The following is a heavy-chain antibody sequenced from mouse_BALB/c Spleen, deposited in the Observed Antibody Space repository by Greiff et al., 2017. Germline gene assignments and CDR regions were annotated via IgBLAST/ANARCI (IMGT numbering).Heavy chain of an antibody. CDR3: ARAATVVGYFDY. CDR1: GYSFTGYY. V-gene: IGHV1S34*01. D-gene: IGHD1-1*01. CDR2: ISCYNGAT. Sequence: LVKTGASVKISCKASGYSFTGYYMHWVKQRHGKSLEWIGYISCYNGATSYNQKFKGKATFTVDTSSSTAYMQINSLTSEDSAVYYCARAATVVGYFDYWGQGTTLTVAA. J-gene: IGHJ2*01.